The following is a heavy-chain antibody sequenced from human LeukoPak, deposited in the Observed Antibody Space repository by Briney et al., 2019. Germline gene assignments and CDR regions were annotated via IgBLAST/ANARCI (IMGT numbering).Heavy chain of an antibody. CDR3: ASCQVAVLPTGMDV. CDR2: ISYSGIT. Sequence: PSETLSLTCIVSGGSISSSYYYWGWIRQPPGKGLEWIGTISYSGITYYSPSLKSRVSISVDTSRTQFSLKVNSVTAADTAVYYCASCQVAVLPTGMDVWGKGTTVTVSS. V-gene: IGHV4-39*01. CDR1: GGSISSSYYY. D-gene: IGHD2-2*01. J-gene: IGHJ6*04.